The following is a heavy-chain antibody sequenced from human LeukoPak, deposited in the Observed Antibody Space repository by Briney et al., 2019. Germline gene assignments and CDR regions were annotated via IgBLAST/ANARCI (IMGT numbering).Heavy chain of an antibody. CDR3: AIGWVYYDSSGLPIMS. CDR1: GYTFTGYY. J-gene: IGHJ5*02. D-gene: IGHD3-22*01. CDR2: INPNSGGT. V-gene: IGHV1-2*06. Sequence: ASVKVSCKASGYTFTGYYMHWVRQAPGQGLEWMGRINPNSGGTNYAQKFQGRVTMTRDTSISTAYMELSRLRSDDTAVYYCAIGWVYYDSSGLPIMSWGQGTLVTVSS.